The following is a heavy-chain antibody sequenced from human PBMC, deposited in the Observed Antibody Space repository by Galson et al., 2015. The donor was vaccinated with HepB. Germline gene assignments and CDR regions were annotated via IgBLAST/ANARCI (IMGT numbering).Heavy chain of an antibody. J-gene: IGHJ4*02. CDR1: GFTFRFHG. V-gene: IGHV3-30*18. CDR2: ISYDGTNK. D-gene: IGHD1-26*01. CDR3: AKDLGFGGTYIDY. Sequence: SLRLSCAASGFTFRFHGMHWVRQAPGKGLEWVAAISYDGTNKYYTDSVKGRFTIARDNSNNTLHLQMTSLRRDDTAVYYCAKDLGFGGTYIDYWGQGTLVTVSS.